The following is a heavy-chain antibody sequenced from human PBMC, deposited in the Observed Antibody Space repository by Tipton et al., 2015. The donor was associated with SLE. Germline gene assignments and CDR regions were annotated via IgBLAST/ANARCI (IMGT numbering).Heavy chain of an antibody. CDR1: GFTFSSYE. J-gene: IGHJ4*02. V-gene: IGHV3-48*03. CDR3: ARVPFGLWFGEPDY. CDR2: ISSSGSTI. Sequence: SLRLSCAASGFTFSSYEMNWVRQAPGKGLEWVSYISSSGSTIYYADSVKGRFTISRDNAKNSLYLQMNSLRAEDTAVYYCARVPFGLWFGEPDYWGQGTLVTVSS. D-gene: IGHD3-10*01.